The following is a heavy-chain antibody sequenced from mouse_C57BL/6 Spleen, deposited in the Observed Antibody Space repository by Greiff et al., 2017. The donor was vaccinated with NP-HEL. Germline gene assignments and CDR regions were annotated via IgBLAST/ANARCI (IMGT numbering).Heavy chain of an antibody. CDR1: GFTFSDYG. CDR3: ARNGYYAMDY. J-gene: IGHJ4*01. CDR2: ISSGSSTI. V-gene: IGHV5-17*01. Sequence: EVMLVESGGGLVKPGGSLKLSCAASGFTFSDYGMHWVRQAPEKGLEWVAYISSGSSTIYYADTVKGRFTISRDNAKNTLFRQMTSLRSEDTAMYYCARNGYYAMDYWGQGTSGTVSS.